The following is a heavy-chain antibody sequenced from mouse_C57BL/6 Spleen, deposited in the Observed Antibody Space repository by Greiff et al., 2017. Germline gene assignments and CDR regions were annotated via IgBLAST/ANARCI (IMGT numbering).Heavy chain of an antibody. CDR2: IWSGGST. CDR3: ASPLGRDYYAMDY. J-gene: IGHJ4*01. V-gene: IGHV2-2*01. CDR1: GFSLTSYG. D-gene: IGHD4-1*01. Sequence: VMLVESGPGLVQPSQSLSITCTVSGFSLTSYGVHWVRQSPGKGLEWLGVIWSGGSTDYNAAFISRLSISKDNSKSQVFFKMNSLQADDTAIYYCASPLGRDYYAMDYWGQGTSVTVSS.